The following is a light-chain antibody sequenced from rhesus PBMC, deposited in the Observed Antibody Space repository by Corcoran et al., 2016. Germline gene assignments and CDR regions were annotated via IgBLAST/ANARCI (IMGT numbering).Light chain of an antibody. CDR2: KAS. V-gene: IGKV1-22*01. J-gene: IGKJ1*01. CDR3: QQYSSRPPT. Sequence: DIQMTQSPSSLSASVGDTVTITCRASQGISSWLAWYQQKPGKAPKLLTYKASSVQSGVPSRFSGSGSGTDFTLTISSLQSEDCATYYCQQYSSRPPTFGQGTKVEIK. CDR1: QGISSW.